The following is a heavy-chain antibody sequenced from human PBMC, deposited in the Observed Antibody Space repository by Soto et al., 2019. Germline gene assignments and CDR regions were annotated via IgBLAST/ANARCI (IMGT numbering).Heavy chain of an antibody. V-gene: IGHV3-11*06. Sequence: GGSLRLSCVASGFTFSDYYMSWIRQAPGKGQEWVSYISSSSSYTNYADSVKGRFTISRDNAKNSLYLQMNSLRAEDTAVYYCSSVYCSGGSCYQLDYWGQGTSVT. CDR1: GFTFSDYY. J-gene: IGHJ4*02. D-gene: IGHD2-15*01. CDR2: ISSSSSYT. CDR3: SSVYCSGGSCYQLDY.